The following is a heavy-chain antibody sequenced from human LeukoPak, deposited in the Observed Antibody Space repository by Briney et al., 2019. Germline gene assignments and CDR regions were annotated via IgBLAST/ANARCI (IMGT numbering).Heavy chain of an antibody. V-gene: IGHV1-69*06. J-gene: IGHJ4*02. Sequence: GASVKVSCKASGDTFSSSVFSWVRQAPGQGLEWMGGIIPVFATPNHAQKFQGRVTITADKSTSTAYMELSNLTSEDPAVYHCTTSKIHYTFLTTSDNWGQEPLVTVSS. CDR3: TTSKIHYTFLTTSDN. CDR1: GDTFSSSV. D-gene: IGHD3-9*01. CDR2: IIPVFATP.